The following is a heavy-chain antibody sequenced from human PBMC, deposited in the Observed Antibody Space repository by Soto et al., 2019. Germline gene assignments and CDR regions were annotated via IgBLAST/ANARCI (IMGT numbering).Heavy chain of an antibody. D-gene: IGHD3-22*01. CDR1: GVSISSYY. V-gene: IGHV4-59*01. Sequence: QVQLQESGPGLVKPSETLSLTCTVSGVSISSYYWSWIRQPPGKGLAWIGYIYYSGSTNYNPSLKSRVTISGDTSKNQFSLKLSSVTAADTAVYYCARSRGGYFDYWGQGTLVTVSS. J-gene: IGHJ4*02. CDR3: ARSRGGYFDY. CDR2: IYYSGST.